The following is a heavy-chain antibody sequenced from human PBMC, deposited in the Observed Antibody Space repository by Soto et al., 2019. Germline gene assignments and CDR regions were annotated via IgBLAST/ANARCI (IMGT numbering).Heavy chain of an antibody. J-gene: IGHJ4*02. CDR2: ISYDGSNK. CDR1: GFTFSSYA. V-gene: IGHV3-30-3*01. Sequence: QVQLVESGGGVVQPGRSLRLSCAASGFTFSSYAMHWVRQAPGKGLEWVAVISYDGSNKYYADSVKGRFTISRDNSKNTLYLQMNSLRAEDTSVYYCARDPPPAKNAQNIAVAGSYFDYWGQGTLVTVSS. D-gene: IGHD6-19*01. CDR3: ARDPPPAKNAQNIAVAGSYFDY.